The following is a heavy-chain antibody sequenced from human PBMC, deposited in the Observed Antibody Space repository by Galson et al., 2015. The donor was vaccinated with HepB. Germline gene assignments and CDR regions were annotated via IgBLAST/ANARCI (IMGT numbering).Heavy chain of an antibody. D-gene: IGHD1-26*01. V-gene: IGHV3-21*04. CDR1: GLTFRTYS. J-gene: IGHJ4*02. Sequence: SLRLSCAASGLTFRTYSLNWVRQAPGKGLEWVSSISATNRYIYYADSVRGRFTISRDNSKNTVYLQMNSLRAEDTALYYCAKGWVPATLIDSWGQGTLITVSS. CDR3: AKGWVPATLIDS. CDR2: ISATNRYI.